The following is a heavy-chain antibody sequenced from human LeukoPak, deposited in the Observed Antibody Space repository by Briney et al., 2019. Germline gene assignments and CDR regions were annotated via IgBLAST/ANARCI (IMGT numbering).Heavy chain of an antibody. V-gene: IGHV3-7*01. CDR1: GFTFTKYW. Sequence: GGSLRLSCEASGFTFTKYWMSWVRQAPGKGLDWVANINQDGTVKYSVDSLKGRFTISRDNAKNSLYLQMNSLRAEDTAVYFCARIGWSSSSFDYWGQGTLVTVAS. J-gene: IGHJ4*02. CDR3: ARIGWSSSSFDY. CDR2: INQDGTVK. D-gene: IGHD6-6*01.